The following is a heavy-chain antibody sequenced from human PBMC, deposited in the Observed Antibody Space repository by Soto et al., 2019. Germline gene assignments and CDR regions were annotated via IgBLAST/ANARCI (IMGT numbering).Heavy chain of an antibody. CDR1: GGSISSSSYY. CDR3: ARRPRVPAAICHFFDY. D-gene: IGHD2-2*01. J-gene: IGHJ4*02. CDR2: IYYSGST. Sequence: SETLSLTCTVSGGSISSSSYYWGWIRQPPGKGLEWIGSIYYSGSTYYNPSLKSRVTISVDTSKNQFSLKLSSVTAADTAVYYCARRPRVPAAICHFFDYWGQGTLVTVSS. V-gene: IGHV4-39*01.